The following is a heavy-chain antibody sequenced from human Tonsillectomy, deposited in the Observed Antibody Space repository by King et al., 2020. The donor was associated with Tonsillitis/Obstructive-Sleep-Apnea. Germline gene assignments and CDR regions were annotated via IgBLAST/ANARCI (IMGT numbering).Heavy chain of an antibody. J-gene: IGHJ6*03. CDR3: ASSESSSPRDYYYYMDV. CDR2: INTNTGNP. Sequence: QLVQSGSELKKPGASVKVSCKASGYTFTTYAMNWVRQAPGQGLEWMGWINTNTGNPTYAQGFTGRFVFSLDTSVSTAYLQISGLKAEDTAVYYCASSESSSPRDYYYYMDVWGKGTTVTVSS. D-gene: IGHD6-6*01. CDR1: GYTFTTYA. V-gene: IGHV7-4-1*02.